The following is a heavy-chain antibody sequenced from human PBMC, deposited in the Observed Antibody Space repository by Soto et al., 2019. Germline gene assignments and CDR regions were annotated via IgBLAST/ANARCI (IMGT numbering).Heavy chain of an antibody. CDR3: AKGEYYYDSSGFTPRDYYYGMDV. J-gene: IGHJ6*02. CDR2: ISGSGGGT. D-gene: IGHD3-22*01. CDR1: GFTFSSYA. V-gene: IGHV3-23*01. Sequence: GGSLRLSCAASGFTFSSYAMSWVRQAPGKGLEWVSAISGSGGGTYYADSVKGRFTISRDNSKNTLYLQMNSLRAEDTAVYYCAKGEYYYDSSGFTPRDYYYGMDVWGQGTTVTVSS.